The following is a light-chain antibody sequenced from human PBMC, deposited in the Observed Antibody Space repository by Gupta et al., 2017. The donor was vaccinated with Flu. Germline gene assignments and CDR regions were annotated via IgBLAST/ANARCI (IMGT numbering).Light chain of an antibody. J-gene: IGKJ1*01. Sequence: DIVMTQSPDSLAVSLGDRATLNCKTSQSVFYSSNNRNYLAWYQQKPGQPPKLLIFWASTRDSGVPDRFSGSGSGTDFALTISSLQAEDVAVYYCQQYYGTPPTFGQGTKVEVK. V-gene: IGKV4-1*01. CDR3: QQYYGTPPT. CDR1: QSVFYSSNNRNY. CDR2: WAS.